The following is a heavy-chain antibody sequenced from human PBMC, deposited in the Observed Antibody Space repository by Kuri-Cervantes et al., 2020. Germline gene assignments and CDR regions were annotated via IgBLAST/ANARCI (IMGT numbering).Heavy chain of an antibody. CDR3: ARLQQELGLGYFDY. J-gene: IGHJ4*02. D-gene: IGHD6-13*01. Sequence: GESLKISCAASGFTVSSSYMSWVRQAPGKGLEWVSVIYSADSAYYADSVKGRFTISRHNSRNTLYLQMNSLRAEDTAVYYCARLQQELGLGYFDYWGQGTLVTVSS. CDR2: IYSADSA. V-gene: IGHV3-53*01. CDR1: GFTVSSSY.